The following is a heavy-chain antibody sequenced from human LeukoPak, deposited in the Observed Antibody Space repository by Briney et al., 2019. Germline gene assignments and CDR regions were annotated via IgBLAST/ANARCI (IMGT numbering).Heavy chain of an antibody. Sequence: GASVKVSCKASGYTFTGYYMHWVRQAPGQGLEWMGWINPNSGGTNYAQKFQGRVTMTEDTSTDTAYMELSSLRSQDTAVYICTTGRGYCSGGSCYRAEYFQYWGQGTLVTVSS. CDR1: GYTFTGYY. V-gene: IGHV1-2*02. J-gene: IGHJ1*01. D-gene: IGHD2-15*01. CDR3: TTGRGYCSGGSCYRAEYFQY. CDR2: INPNSGGT.